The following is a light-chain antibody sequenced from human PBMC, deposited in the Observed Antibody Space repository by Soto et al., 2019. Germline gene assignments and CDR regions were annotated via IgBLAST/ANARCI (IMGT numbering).Light chain of an antibody. CDR3: QQYYNWTLT. J-gene: IGKJ1*01. Sequence: EIVLTQSLASLSLSPGESATLSCRASHNIEYYLHWYQQKPGQSPRFLIYDTFNRDTGVPVRFRGVGAGTDFTLTISDLEPEDFALFYCQQYYNWTLTFGQGTKVDIK. V-gene: IGKV3-11*01. CDR1: HNIEYY. CDR2: DTF.